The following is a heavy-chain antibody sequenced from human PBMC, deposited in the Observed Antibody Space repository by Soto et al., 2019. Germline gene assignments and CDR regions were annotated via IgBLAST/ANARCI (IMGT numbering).Heavy chain of an antibody. CDR2: ISWNSGSI. CDR3: AKDRGYDFWSGYYPFDY. V-gene: IGHV3-9*01. J-gene: IGHJ4*02. D-gene: IGHD3-3*01. Sequence: ESVGGLVQPGRSLRLSCAASGFTFDDYAMHWVRQAPGKGLEWVSGISWNSGSIGYADSVKGRFTISRDNAKNSLYLQMNSLRAEDTALYYCAKDRGYDFWSGYYPFDYWGQGTLVTVSS. CDR1: GFTFDDYA.